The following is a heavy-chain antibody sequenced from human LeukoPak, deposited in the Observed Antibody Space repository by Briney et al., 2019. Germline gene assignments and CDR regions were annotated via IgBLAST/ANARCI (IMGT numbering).Heavy chain of an antibody. Sequence: PSETLSLTCAVSGGSINSLYWSWIRRPPGKGLEWIGFIQNTGRTIYHPSLDSRVTMSVDSSKNQFSLKLRSVTAADTAVYFCARGQRSNNAYPYFDSWGQGTLVTVSS. J-gene: IGHJ4*02. CDR2: IQNTGRT. D-gene: IGHD3-16*01. CDR1: GGSINSLY. V-gene: IGHV4-59*11. CDR3: ARGQRSNNAYPYFDS.